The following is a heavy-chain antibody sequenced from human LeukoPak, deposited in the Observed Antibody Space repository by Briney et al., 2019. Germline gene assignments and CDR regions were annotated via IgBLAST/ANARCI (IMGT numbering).Heavy chain of an antibody. V-gene: IGHV4-34*01. Sequence: PSETLSLTCTVSGGSISSYYWSWIRQPPGKGLEWIGEINHSGSTNYNPSLKSRVTISVDTSKNQFSLKLSSVTAADTAVYYCARRQLAGNFDYWGQGTLVTVSS. J-gene: IGHJ4*02. D-gene: IGHD6-6*01. CDR3: ARRQLAGNFDY. CDR1: GGSISSYY. CDR2: INHSGST.